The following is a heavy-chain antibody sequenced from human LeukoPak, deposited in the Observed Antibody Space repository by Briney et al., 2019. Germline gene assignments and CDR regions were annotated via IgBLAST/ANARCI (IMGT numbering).Heavy chain of an antibody. CDR2: INHSGST. CDR3: ASVSRGYSYGPDY. D-gene: IGHD5-18*01. V-gene: IGHV4-34*01. CDR1: GGSFSGYY. Sequence: SETLSLTCAVYGGSFSGYYWSWIRQPPGKGLEWIGEINHSGSTNYNPSLKSRVTISVDTSKNQFSLKLSSVTAADTAVYYCASVSRGYSYGPDYWGQGTLVTVSS. J-gene: IGHJ4*02.